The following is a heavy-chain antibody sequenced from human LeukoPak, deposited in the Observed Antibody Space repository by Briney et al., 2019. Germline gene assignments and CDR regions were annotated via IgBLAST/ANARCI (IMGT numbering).Heavy chain of an antibody. CDR3: ARGSWKRRVRYYFDY. D-gene: IGHD1-1*01. J-gene: IGHJ4*02. V-gene: IGHV4-34*01. Sequence: SETLSLTCAVYGGSFSGYYWSWIRQLPGKGLEWIGEINHSGSTNYNPSLKSRVTISVDTSKNQFSLKLSSVTAADTAVYYCARGSWKRRVRYYFDYWGQGTLVTVFS. CDR2: INHSGST. CDR1: GGSFSGYY.